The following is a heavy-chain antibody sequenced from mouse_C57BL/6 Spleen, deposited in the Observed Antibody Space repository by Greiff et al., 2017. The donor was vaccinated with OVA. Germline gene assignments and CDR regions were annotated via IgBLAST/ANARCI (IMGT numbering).Heavy chain of an antibody. Sequence: EVQRVESEGGLVQPGSSMKLSCTASGFTFSDYYMAWVRQVPEKGLEWVANINYDGSSTYYLDSLKSRFIISRDNAKNILYLQMSSLKSEDTATYYCARDVDDYGTAGFAYWGQGTLVTVSA. CDR3: ARDVDDYGTAGFAY. D-gene: IGHD2-4*01. CDR1: GFTFSDYY. J-gene: IGHJ3*01. V-gene: IGHV5-16*01. CDR2: INYDGSST.